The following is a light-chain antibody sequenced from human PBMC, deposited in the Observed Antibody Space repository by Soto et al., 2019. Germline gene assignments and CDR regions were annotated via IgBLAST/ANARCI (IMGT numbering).Light chain of an antibody. CDR3: QQYSSNPQT. J-gene: IGKJ2*01. Sequence: EIVLTQSPGTLSLSPGERATLSCRASQSLSGSFLAWYQQKPGQAPRLLLYGASTRATGIPDRFSGSGSGTDFTLTITSLQAEDVAVYYCQQYSSNPQTFGQGTKLEIK. V-gene: IGKV3-20*01. CDR1: QSLSGSF. CDR2: GAS.